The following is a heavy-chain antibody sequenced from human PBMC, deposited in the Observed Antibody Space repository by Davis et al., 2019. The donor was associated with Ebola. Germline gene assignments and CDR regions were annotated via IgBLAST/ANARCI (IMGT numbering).Heavy chain of an antibody. Sequence: GESLKISCAASGFSFSSYGMHWVRQAPGKGLEWVAVISYDGSDKYYADSVKGRFTISRDNSRDTLYLQMNSLRAEDTAVYYCARGYNDNDYGGDYWGQGTLVTVSS. J-gene: IGHJ4*02. V-gene: IGHV3-30*03. CDR1: GFSFSSYG. D-gene: IGHD5-12*01. CDR3: ARGYNDNDYGGDY. CDR2: ISYDGSDK.